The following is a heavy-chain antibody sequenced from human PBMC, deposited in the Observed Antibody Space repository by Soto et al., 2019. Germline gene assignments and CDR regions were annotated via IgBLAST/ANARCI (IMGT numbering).Heavy chain of an antibody. CDR3: ARVPPLWFGELSVSFDY. D-gene: IGHD3-10*01. J-gene: IGHJ4*02. V-gene: IGHV4-34*01. Sequence: SETLSLTCAVYGGSFSGYYWSWIRQPPGKGLEWIGEINHSGSTNYNPSLKSRVTISVDTSKNQFSLKLSSVTAADTAVYYCARVPPLWFGELSVSFDYWGQGTLVTVSS. CDR2: INHSGST. CDR1: GGSFSGYY.